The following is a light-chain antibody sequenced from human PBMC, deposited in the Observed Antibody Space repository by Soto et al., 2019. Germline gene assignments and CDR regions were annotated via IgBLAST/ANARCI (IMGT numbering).Light chain of an antibody. J-gene: IGLJ1*01. Sequence: QSVLTQPPSASGSPGQSVTISCTGTSSDVGGYDYVSWYQQRPGKAPKLLIHEVTKRPSGVPDRFSGSKSGNTASLTVSGLQAEDEADYYCSSYAGRTPYVFGTGTKVTLL. CDR3: SSYAGRTPYV. V-gene: IGLV2-8*01. CDR2: EVT. CDR1: SSDVGGYDY.